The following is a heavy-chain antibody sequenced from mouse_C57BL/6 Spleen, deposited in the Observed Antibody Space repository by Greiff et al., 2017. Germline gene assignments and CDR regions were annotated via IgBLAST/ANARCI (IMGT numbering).Heavy chain of an antibody. V-gene: IGHV1-82*01. CDR2: FYPGDGDT. CDR3: ARDDGYYVDYAMDY. D-gene: IGHD2-3*01. J-gene: IGHJ4*01. Sequence: VQLQQSGPELVKPGASVKISCKASGYAFSSSWMNWVKQRPGKGLEWIGRFYPGDGDTNYNGKFKGKATLTAEKSSSTAYMPLISLTSEDSAVYFCARDDGYYVDYAMDYWGQGTSVTVSS. CDR1: GYAFSSSW.